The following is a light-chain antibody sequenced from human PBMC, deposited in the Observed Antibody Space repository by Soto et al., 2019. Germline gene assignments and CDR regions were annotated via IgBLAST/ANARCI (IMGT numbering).Light chain of an antibody. CDR2: VAS. CDR1: QSIGSF. Sequence: DIQMTQSPSSLSASVGDRVTITCRASQSIGSFLNWYQHKPGKAPNLLIYVASTLKGGVPSRFSGSGSGTDFTILTISILPEDVSTYYCRHRYTNPQTFGQGTKVEIK. V-gene: IGKV1-39*01. J-gene: IGKJ1*01. CDR3: RHRYTNPQT.